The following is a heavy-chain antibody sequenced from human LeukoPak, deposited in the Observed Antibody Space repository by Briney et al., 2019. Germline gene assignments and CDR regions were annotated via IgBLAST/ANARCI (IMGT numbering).Heavy chain of an antibody. CDR3: VRGFYSPHY. CDR1: GGSISSYY. D-gene: IGHD4-11*01. Sequence: SETLSLTCTVSGGSISSYYWSWIRQPPGQGLEWIGYIYYSGRTYYNPSLKSRITISVDTSKNQFSLKLSSVTAADTAVYYCVRGFYSPHYWGQGTLVTVSS. CDR2: IYYSGRT. J-gene: IGHJ4*02. V-gene: IGHV4-59*01.